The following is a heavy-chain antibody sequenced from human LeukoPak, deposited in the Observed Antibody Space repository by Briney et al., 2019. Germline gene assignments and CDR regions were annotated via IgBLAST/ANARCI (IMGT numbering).Heavy chain of an antibody. CDR1: GGSISSGSYY. V-gene: IGHV4-39*01. J-gene: IGHJ4*02. CDR2: IYYSGNT. Sequence: SETLSLTCTVSGGSISSGSYYWGWIRQPPGKGLEWIGSIYYSGNTYYNPSLKSRVTISVDTSKNQFSLNLPSVTAADTAVYYCVRFNREQWLPRGFDYWGQGTLVTVSS. D-gene: IGHD6-19*01. CDR3: VRFNREQWLPRGFDY.